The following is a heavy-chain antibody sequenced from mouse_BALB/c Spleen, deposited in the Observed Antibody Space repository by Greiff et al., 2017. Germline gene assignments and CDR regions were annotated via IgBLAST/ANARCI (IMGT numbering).Heavy chain of an antibody. CDR1: GYTFTSYW. CDR2: INPSNGRT. V-gene: IGHV1S81*02. CDR3: ARSLYYYGSSYWYFDV. J-gene: IGHJ1*01. Sequence: VQLQQSGAELVKPGASVKLSCKASGYTFTSYWMHWVKQRPGQGLEWIGEINPSNGRTNYNEKFKSKATLTVDKSSSTAYMQLSSLTSEDSAVYYCARSLYYYGSSYWYFDVWGAGTTVTVSS. D-gene: IGHD1-1*01.